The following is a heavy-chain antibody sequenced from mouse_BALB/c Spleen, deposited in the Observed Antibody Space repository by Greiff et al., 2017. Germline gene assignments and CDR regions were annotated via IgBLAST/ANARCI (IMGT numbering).Heavy chain of an antibody. CDR1: GFSLTSYG. V-gene: IGHV2-9*02. D-gene: IGHD4-1*01. Sequence: QVQLKQSGPGLVAPSQSLSITCTVSGFSLTSYGVHWVRQPPGKGLEWLGVIWAGGSTNYNSALMSRLSISKDNSKSQVFLKMNSLQTDDTAMYYCAREANWDGYWGQGTLVTVSA. J-gene: IGHJ3*01. CDR3: AREANWDGY. CDR2: IWAGGST.